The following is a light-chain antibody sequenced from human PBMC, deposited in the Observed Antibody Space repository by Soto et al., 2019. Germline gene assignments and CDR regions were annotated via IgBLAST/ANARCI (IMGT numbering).Light chain of an antibody. CDR2: GAS. V-gene: IGKV3-20*01. J-gene: IGKJ5*01. CDR3: QQYATPPIT. Sequence: ENVLTQSPGTLSLSPGERATLSCRASQTVSSYLTWYQQRPGQAPRLLIYGASKRATGIPDRFSGSGSGTDFTLTISRLEPEDFALYYCQQYATPPITFGQGTRLEIK. CDR1: QTVSSY.